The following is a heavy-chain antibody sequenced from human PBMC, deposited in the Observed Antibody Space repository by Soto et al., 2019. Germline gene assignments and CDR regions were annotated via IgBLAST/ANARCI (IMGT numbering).Heavy chain of an antibody. J-gene: IGHJ6*02. CDR1: GGSISSHY. Sequence: SETLSLTCTVSGGSISSHYWSWIRQPAGKGLEWIGRIYTSGSTNYNPSLKSRVTMSVDTSKNQFSLKLSSVTAADTAVCYCAREPVSHCSSTSCYYYGMDVWGQGTTVTVSS. D-gene: IGHD2-2*01. CDR3: AREPVSHCSSTSCYYYGMDV. CDR2: IYTSGST. V-gene: IGHV4-4*07.